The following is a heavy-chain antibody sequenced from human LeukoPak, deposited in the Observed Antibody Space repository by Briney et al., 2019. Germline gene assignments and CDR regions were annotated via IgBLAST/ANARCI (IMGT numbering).Heavy chain of an antibody. CDR1: GFTFSSYA. CDR3: AKQDIVVVPAAMWFDP. J-gene: IGHJ5*02. D-gene: IGHD2-2*01. CDR2: ISGSGGST. V-gene: IGHV3-23*01. Sequence: GASLRHSCAASGFTFSSYAMSWVRQAPGKGLEWVSAISGSGGSTYYADSVKGRFTISRDNSKNTLYLQMNSLRAEDTAVYYCAKQDIVVVPAAMWFDPWGQGTLVTVSS.